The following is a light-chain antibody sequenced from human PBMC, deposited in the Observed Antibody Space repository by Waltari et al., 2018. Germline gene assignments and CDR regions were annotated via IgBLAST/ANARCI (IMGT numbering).Light chain of an antibody. Sequence: DIVMTQSPLSLSVTPGQPASISCKSSQSLLHSDGKTYLHWYLQKPGQSPQLLISEVSSRCSGVPDRFGGRGSGTDFTLKISRVEAEDVGVYYCMQGIDLPRTFGQGTKVEIK. J-gene: IGKJ1*01. V-gene: IGKV2-29*02. CDR3: MQGIDLPRT. CDR2: EVS. CDR1: QSLLHSDGKTY.